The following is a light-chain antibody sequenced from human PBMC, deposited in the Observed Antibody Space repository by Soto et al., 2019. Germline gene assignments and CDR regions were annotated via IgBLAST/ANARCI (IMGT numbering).Light chain of an antibody. Sequence: EMVMTQSPATLSVSPGERATLSCRASQSVSSNLAWYQQRPGQAPRLLIFGASTRAPGVPARFSGSGSGTEFTLTISSLQSEYFAVYYCQQYNNWATFGQGTKVEIK. J-gene: IGKJ1*01. CDR1: QSVSSN. CDR2: GAS. V-gene: IGKV3-15*01. CDR3: QQYNNWAT.